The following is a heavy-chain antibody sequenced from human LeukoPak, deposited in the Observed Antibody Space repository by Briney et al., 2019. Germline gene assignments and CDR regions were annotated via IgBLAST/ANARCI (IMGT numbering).Heavy chain of an antibody. D-gene: IGHD5-18*01. CDR1: VGSITSGSYY. J-gene: IGHJ4*02. CDR2: IYSTGST. Sequence: PSQTLSLTCTVSVGSITSGSYYWSCVRQPAGKGLEWIGRIYSTGSTYYNPSLKSRVTISLDTSKNQFSLKLSSVTAADTAVYYCLRDHTAMAFDYWGQGTLVTISS. V-gene: IGHV4-61*02. CDR3: LRDHTAMAFDY.